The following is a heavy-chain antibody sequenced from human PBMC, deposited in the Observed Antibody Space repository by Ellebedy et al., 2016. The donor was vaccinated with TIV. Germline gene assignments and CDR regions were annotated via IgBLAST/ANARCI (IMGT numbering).Heavy chain of an antibody. CDR2: INPNSGGT. J-gene: IGHJ4*02. V-gene: IGHV1-2*02. CDR3: AREDTMVRGVGPFDY. Sequence: ASVKVSCKASGYTFTSYYMHWVRQAPGQGLEWMGWINPNSGGTNYAQKFQGRVTMTRDTSISTAYMELSRLRSDDTAVYYCAREDTMVRGVGPFDYWGQGTLVTVSS. CDR1: GYTFTSYY. D-gene: IGHD3-10*01.